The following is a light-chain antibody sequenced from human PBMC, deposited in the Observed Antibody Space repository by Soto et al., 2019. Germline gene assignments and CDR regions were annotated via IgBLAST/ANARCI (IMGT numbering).Light chain of an antibody. Sequence: PGERATLSCRASLSVSSDLAWYRQKPGQAPRLLIYRAFTRATGIPARFSGSGFGTDFTLTISSLQSEDFAVYYCQQYGSSPRTFGQGTKVDIK. V-gene: IGKV3-15*01. J-gene: IGKJ1*01. CDR1: LSVSSD. CDR3: QQYGSSPRT. CDR2: RAF.